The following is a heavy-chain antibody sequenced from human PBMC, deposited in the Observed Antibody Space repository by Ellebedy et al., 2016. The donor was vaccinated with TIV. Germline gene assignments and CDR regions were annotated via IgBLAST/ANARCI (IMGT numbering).Heavy chain of an antibody. CDR1: GFTFSSYA. J-gene: IGHJ5*02. CDR3: AKSMASSWYFSRFDP. V-gene: IGHV3-23*01. Sequence: GGSLRLSXAASGFTFSSYAMSWVRQAPGKGLEWVSAISGSGGSTYYADSVKGRFTISRDNSKNTLYLQMNSLRAEDTAVYYCAKSMASSWYFSRFDPWGQGTLVTVSS. CDR2: ISGSGGST. D-gene: IGHD6-13*01.